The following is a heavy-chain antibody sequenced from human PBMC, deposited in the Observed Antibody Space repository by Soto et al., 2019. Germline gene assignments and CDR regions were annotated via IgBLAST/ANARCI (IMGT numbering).Heavy chain of an antibody. V-gene: IGHV1-8*01. Sequence: AASVKVSCKASGYTFTSYDINWVRQATGQGLEWMGWMNPNSGNTGYAQKFQGRVTMTRNTSISTAYMELSSLRSEDTAVYYCARGDFWSGYHHYYYYYYYMDVWGKGTTVTVSS. CDR3: ARGDFWSGYHHYYYYYYYMDV. CDR1: GYTFTSYD. D-gene: IGHD3-3*01. CDR2: MNPNSGNT. J-gene: IGHJ6*03.